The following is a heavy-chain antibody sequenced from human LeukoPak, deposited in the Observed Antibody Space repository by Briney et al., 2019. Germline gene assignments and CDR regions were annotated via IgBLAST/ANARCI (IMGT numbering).Heavy chain of an antibody. D-gene: IGHD3-22*01. V-gene: IGHV1-24*01. J-gene: IGHJ4*02. CDR2: FDPEDGET. Sequence: ASVTVSCKVSGYTLTELSMHWVRQAPGKGLEWMGGFDPEDGETFYAQKFQGRVTMTEDTSTDTAYMELSSLRSEDTAVYYCATDYYYDSSGSYYTVDYWGQGTLVTVSS. CDR3: ATDYYYDSSGSYYTVDY. CDR1: GYTLTELS.